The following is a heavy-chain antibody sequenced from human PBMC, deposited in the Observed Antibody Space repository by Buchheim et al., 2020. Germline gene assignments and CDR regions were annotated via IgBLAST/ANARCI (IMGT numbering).Heavy chain of an antibody. Sequence: QVQLVESGGGVVQPGRSLRLSCAASGFTFSSYAMHWVRQAPGKGLEWVAVISYEGSNKYYADSGEGRFTISRDNSKNTLYLQMNSLRAEDTAVYYCARVQVAGTYYYYYGMDVWGQGTT. CDR3: ARVQVAGTYYYYYGMDV. J-gene: IGHJ6*02. CDR1: GFTFSSYA. CDR2: ISYEGSNK. V-gene: IGHV3-30-3*01. D-gene: IGHD6-19*01.